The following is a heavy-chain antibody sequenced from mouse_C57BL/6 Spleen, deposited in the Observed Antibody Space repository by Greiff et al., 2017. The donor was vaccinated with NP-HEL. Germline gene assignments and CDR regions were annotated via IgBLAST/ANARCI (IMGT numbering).Heavy chain of an antibody. Sequence: QVQLQQPGAELVKPGASVKLSCKASGYTFTSYWMHWVKQRPGRGLEWIGRIDPNSGGTKYNEKFKRKATLTVDKPSSTAYMQLSSLTSEDSAVYYCARTVITTVVYWYFDVWGTGTTVTVSS. CDR2: IDPNSGGT. CDR3: ARTVITTVVYWYFDV. D-gene: IGHD1-1*01. CDR1: GYTFTSYW. J-gene: IGHJ1*03. V-gene: IGHV1-72*01.